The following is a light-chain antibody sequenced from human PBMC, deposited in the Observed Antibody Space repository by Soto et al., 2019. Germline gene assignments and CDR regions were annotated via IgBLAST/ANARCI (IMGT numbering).Light chain of an antibody. Sequence: DIVMTQSPATLSVSPGERATLSCRASESVRSNLAWYQQKPAQAPRVLIYGASTRATGIPARFSGSGSGTEFTLTISSLQSEDFAVYYCQHYNNLLGFGGGTKVEIK. V-gene: IGKV3D-15*01. J-gene: IGKJ4*01. CDR2: GAS. CDR3: QHYNNLLG. CDR1: ESVRSN.